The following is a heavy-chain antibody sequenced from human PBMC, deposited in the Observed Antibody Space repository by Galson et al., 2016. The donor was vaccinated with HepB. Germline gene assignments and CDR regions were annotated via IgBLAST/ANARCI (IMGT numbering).Heavy chain of an antibody. CDR1: GFTFSTHA. D-gene: IGHD1-7*01. J-gene: IGHJ4*02. V-gene: IGHV3-30-3*01. Sequence: SLRLSCAASGFTFSTHAMHWVRQAPGKGLEWVAAIIIGGSSKYYADSVMGRFTISRDNSKNTLYLQMNSLRTEDTAVYHCARDPDKWNFRTIDHWGQRTLVTVSS. CDR2: IIIGGSSK. CDR3: ARDPDKWNFRTIDH.